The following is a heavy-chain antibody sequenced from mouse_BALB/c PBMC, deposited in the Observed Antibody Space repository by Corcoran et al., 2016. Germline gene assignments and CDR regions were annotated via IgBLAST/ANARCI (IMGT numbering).Heavy chain of an antibody. V-gene: IGHV1-18*01. D-gene: IGHD2-4*01. CDR2: INPNNGGT. CDR3: ARSDYGFDY. J-gene: IGHJ2*01. CDR1: GYTFTDYN. Sequence: EVLLQQSGPELVKPGASVKIPCKASGYTFTDYNMDWVKQSHGKSLEWIGDINPNNGGTIYNQKFKGKATLTVDKSSSTAYMELRILTSEDTAVYYCARSDYGFDYWGQGTTLTVSS.